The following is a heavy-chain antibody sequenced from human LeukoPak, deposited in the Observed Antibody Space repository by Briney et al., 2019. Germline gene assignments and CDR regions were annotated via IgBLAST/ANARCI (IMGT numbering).Heavy chain of an antibody. Sequence: GGSLRLSCVASGFTFSSYKMNWVRQAPGKGLEWVSYVTGSGTGVHYGDSVKGRFTISRDNAKNSLYLQMDSLRVEDTAVYYCARDENGWYSGVDSWGQGTLVIVSS. CDR1: GFTFSSYK. J-gene: IGHJ4*02. CDR2: VTGSGTGV. V-gene: IGHV3-48*03. D-gene: IGHD6-19*01. CDR3: ARDENGWYSGVDS.